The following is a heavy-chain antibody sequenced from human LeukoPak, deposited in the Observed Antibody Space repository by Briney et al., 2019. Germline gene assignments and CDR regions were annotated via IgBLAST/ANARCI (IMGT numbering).Heavy chain of an antibody. CDR1: GGSISSYY. Sequence: SETLSLTCTVSGGSISSYYWSWIRQPPGKGLEWIGYIYYSGSTNYNPSLKSRVTISVDTSKNQFSLKLRSVTAADTAVYYCAGLFSGYDPFDYWGQGTLVTVSS. D-gene: IGHD5-12*01. CDR2: IYYSGST. CDR3: AGLFSGYDPFDY. J-gene: IGHJ4*02. V-gene: IGHV4-59*01.